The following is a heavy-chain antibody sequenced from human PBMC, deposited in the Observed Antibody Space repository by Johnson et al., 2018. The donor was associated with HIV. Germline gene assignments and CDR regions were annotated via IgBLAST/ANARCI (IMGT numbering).Heavy chain of an antibody. CDR1: GFTFSSYG. CDR2: INWNGGST. J-gene: IGHJ3*02. D-gene: IGHD1-26*01. V-gene: IGHV3-20*04. Sequence: EVQLVESGGGLVQPGGSLRLSCAASGFTFSSYGMHWVRQAPGKGLEWVSGINWNGGSTGYADSVKGRFTISRDNAKNSLYLQMNSLRAEDTALYYCAREGEWERRNLHAFDIWGQGTMVTVSS. CDR3: AREGEWERRNLHAFDI.